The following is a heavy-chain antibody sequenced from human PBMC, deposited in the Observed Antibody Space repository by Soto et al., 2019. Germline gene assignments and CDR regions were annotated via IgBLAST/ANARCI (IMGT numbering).Heavy chain of an antibody. V-gene: IGHV3-23*01. CDR3: ASGLDIVVVPALY. D-gene: IGHD2-2*03. J-gene: IGHJ4*02. CDR1: GFTFSSYA. Sequence: EVQLLESGGGLEQPGGSLRLSCAASGFTFSSYAMSWVRQAPGKGLEWVSAISGSGGSTYYADSVKGRFTISRDNSKNTLYLQMNSLRAEDTAVHYCASGLDIVVVPALYWGQGTLVTVSS. CDR2: ISGSGGST.